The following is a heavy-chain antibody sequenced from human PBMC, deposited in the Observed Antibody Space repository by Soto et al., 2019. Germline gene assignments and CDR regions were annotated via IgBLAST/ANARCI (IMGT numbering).Heavy chain of an antibody. J-gene: IGHJ6*02. Sequence: EVHLVESGGGLVQPGGSLRLSCAASGFTFSDYYMDWVRQAPGKGLEWVGRARSKALSYTTEYASSVKGRFTISRDDSHNSMYLQMNSLKTEDTAVYYCARTPQSGNDFHVRGQGTTVTVSS. CDR2: ARSKALSYTT. V-gene: IGHV3-72*01. D-gene: IGHD3-3*01. CDR1: GFTFSDYY. CDR3: ARTPQSGNDFHV.